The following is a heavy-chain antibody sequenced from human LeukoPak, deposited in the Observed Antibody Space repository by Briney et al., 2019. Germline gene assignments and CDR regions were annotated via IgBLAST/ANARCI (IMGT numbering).Heavy chain of an antibody. D-gene: IGHD3-3*01. CDR3: ARAVDIRFLEWLLPPKFDY. J-gene: IGHJ4*02. CDR1: GFTFSSYS. V-gene: IGHV3-48*04. Sequence: GGSLRLSCAASGFTFSSYSMNWVRQAPGKGLEWVSYISSSSSTIYYADSVKGRFTISRDNAKNSLYLQMNSLRAEDTAVYYCARAVDIRFLEWLLPPKFDYWGQGTLVTVSS. CDR2: ISSSSSTI.